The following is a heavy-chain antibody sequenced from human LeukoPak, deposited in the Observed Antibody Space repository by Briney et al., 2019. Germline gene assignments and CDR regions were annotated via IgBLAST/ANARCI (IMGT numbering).Heavy chain of an antibody. V-gene: IGHV4-39*07. CDR1: GGSISSSSYY. CDR2: IYYSGST. CDR3: ARDYGGYNWFDP. J-gene: IGHJ5*02. D-gene: IGHD4-23*01. Sequence: SETLFLTCTVSGGSISSSSYYWGWIRQPPGKGLEWIGSIYYSGSTYYNPSLKSRVTISVDTSKNQFSLKLSSVTAADTAVYYCARDYGGYNWFDPWGQGTLVTVSS.